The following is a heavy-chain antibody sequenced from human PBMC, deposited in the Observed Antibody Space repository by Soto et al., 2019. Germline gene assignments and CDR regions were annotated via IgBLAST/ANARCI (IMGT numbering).Heavy chain of an antibody. Sequence: SETLSLTCTVSGGSISSGGYYCSWIRQHPGKGLEWIGYIYHSVSTYYNPSLKSRVTISVDTSKNQFFLKLSSVTAADTAVYYGARDSDRYCSGGSCRLGSGMEVWGQGTTVTVSS. V-gene: IGHV4-31*03. CDR1: GGSISSGGYY. CDR3: ARDSDRYCSGGSCRLGSGMEV. D-gene: IGHD2-15*01. J-gene: IGHJ6*02. CDR2: IYHSVST.